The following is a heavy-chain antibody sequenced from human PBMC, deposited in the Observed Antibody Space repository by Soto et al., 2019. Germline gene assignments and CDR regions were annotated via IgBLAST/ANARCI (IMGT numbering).Heavy chain of an antibody. V-gene: IGHV3-49*03. J-gene: IGHJ6*02. Sequence: GGSLRLSCIASGFTFGDYAMSWFRQAPGKGLEWVGFIRSKTYGGTTEYAASVKGTFTISRDESKSIAYLQMNSLKTEDTAVYYCPRLREPPWGNYGMDVWGQGTTVTVSS. CDR1: GFTFGDYA. CDR3: PRLREPPWGNYGMDV. CDR2: IRSKTYGGTT. D-gene: IGHD3-16*01.